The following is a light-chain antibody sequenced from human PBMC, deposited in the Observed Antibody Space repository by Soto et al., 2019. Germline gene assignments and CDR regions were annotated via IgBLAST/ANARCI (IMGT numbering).Light chain of an antibody. CDR1: QSVSSL. CDR2: DTS. CDR3: QQYGSSLWT. V-gene: IGKV3-15*01. J-gene: IGKJ1*01. Sequence: IVLTQSPATLSVSPGERVTLSCRASQSVSSLLAWYQQKPRQAPTLLMYDTSTRATGIPARFSGSGSGTDFTLTISSLQSEDFAVYYCQQYGSSLWTFGQGTKVDIK.